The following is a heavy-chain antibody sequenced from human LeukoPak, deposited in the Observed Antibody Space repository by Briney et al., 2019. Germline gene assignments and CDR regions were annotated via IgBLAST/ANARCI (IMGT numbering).Heavy chain of an antibody. J-gene: IGHJ4*02. CDR1: GGSISSYY. CDR3: ARDSGSSWTFLFDY. V-gene: IGHV4-4*07. Sequence: SETLSLTCTVSGGSISSYYWSWIRQPAGKGLEWIGRIYTSGSTNYNPSLKSRVTMSVDTSKNRFSLKLSSVTAADTAVYYCARDSGSSWTFLFDYWGQGTLVTVSS. D-gene: IGHD6-13*01. CDR2: IYTSGST.